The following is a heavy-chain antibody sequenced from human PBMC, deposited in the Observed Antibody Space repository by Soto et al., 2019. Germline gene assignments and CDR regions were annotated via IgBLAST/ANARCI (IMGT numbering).Heavy chain of an antibody. CDR1: GYTFTYYT. D-gene: IGHD1-1*01. CDR3: ARGPSSGSFDY. Sequence: QVPLVQSGAEVKKPGASVKVSCKASGYTFTYYTMHWLRQAPGQSLEWMGWINADNGNTYYSQKFQDRVTLTRDTSATTLYMELSSLTSEDTAVYYCARGPSSGSFDYWGQGTRVTVSS. V-gene: IGHV1-3*01. J-gene: IGHJ4*02. CDR2: INADNGNT.